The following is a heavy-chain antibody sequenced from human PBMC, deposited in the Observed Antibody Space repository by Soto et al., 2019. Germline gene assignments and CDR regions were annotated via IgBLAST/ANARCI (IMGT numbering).Heavy chain of an antibody. Sequence: QVQLVQSGAEVKKPGASVKVSCKASGYTFTSYDINWVRQATGQGLEWMGWMNPNSGNTGYAQKSQGRVTRTRNNSISTAYMELSSMTSEDTAVYYCARSGNYYGAGSYYKGANWFDPWGQGTLVTVSS. J-gene: IGHJ5*02. CDR2: MNPNSGNT. D-gene: IGHD3-10*01. V-gene: IGHV1-8*01. CDR1: GYTFTSYD. CDR3: ARSGNYYGAGSYYKGANWFDP.